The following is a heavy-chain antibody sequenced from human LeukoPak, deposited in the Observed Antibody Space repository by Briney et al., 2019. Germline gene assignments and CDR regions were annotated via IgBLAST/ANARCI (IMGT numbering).Heavy chain of an antibody. CDR3: ARVIGVTGAYCGD. Sequence: SQTLSLTCAISGGSVSSNNAAWNWIRQSPSRGLEWLGRTYYRSKWYNDYALSVKSRITINRDTSKNQVSLQLNSVTPDDTAVYYCARVIGVTGAYCGDWGQGTLVTVSS. CDR2: TYYRSKWYN. V-gene: IGHV6-1*01. J-gene: IGHJ4*02. CDR1: GGSVSSNNAA. D-gene: IGHD2-21*01.